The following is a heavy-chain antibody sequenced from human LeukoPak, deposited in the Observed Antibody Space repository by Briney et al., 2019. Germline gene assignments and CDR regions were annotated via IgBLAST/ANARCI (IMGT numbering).Heavy chain of an antibody. D-gene: IGHD1-26*01. V-gene: IGHV4-59*02. Sequence: SETLSLICSVSGGSVSNDYWSWIRQSPGKGLEWIGYIYYSGRIDYNPSLKNRVTVSVDASNNWLSLKLSSVTAADTAVYYCARTSGSSTVWYFDLWGRGTLVTVSS. CDR3: ARTSGSSTVWYFDL. CDR1: GGSVSNDY. J-gene: IGHJ2*01. CDR2: IYYSGRI.